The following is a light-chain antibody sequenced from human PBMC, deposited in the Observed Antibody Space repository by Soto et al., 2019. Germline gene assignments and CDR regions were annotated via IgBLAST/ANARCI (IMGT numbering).Light chain of an antibody. J-gene: IGLJ2*01. CDR3: SSYTSSSTQV. Sequence: QSALTQPASVSGSPGQSITISCTGTSSDVGGYNYVSWYQQHPGKAPKLMIYEVSRRPSGVSDRFSGSQSGNTASLTVSGLQAEDEADYYCSSYTSSSTQVFGGGTKLTVL. V-gene: IGLV2-14*01. CDR2: EVS. CDR1: SSDVGGYNY.